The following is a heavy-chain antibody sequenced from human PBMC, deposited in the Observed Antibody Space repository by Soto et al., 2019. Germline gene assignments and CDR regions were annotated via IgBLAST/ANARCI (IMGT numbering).Heavy chain of an antibody. J-gene: IGHJ4*02. CDR1: GFTFSDYY. D-gene: IGHD4-17*01. CDR3: ARPRGYGDYAIEY. Sequence: QVQLVESGGGLVKPGGSLRLSCAASGFTFSDYYMSWIRQAPGKGREWVSYISRSGSTIYYTDLVKCRLTTSRDNAKNTLYRQMNSLVAEDTAVYYCARPRGYGDYAIEYWGQGTLVTVSS. V-gene: IGHV3-11*01. CDR2: ISRSGSTI.